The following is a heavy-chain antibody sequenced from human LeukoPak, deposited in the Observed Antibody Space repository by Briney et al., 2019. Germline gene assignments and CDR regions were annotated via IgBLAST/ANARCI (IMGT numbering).Heavy chain of an antibody. V-gene: IGHV3-20*01. CDR3: ARSSGNYYYYGMDV. CDR1: GFTFDDYG. Sequence: GGSLRHSCAASGFTFDDYGMSWVLHAPGKGLEWVSGINWNGGSTGYADSVKGRFTISRDNAKNSLYLQMNSLRAEDTALYHCARSSGNYYYYGMDVWGQGTTVTVSS. CDR2: INWNGGST. J-gene: IGHJ6*02.